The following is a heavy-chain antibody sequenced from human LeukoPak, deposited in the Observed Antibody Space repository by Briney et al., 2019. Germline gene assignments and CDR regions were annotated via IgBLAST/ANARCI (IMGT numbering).Heavy chain of an antibody. CDR2: IYYSGST. V-gene: IGHV4-59*01. D-gene: IGHD3-16*01. CDR3: ARVGTYDYVWGSYSFDP. CDR1: GGSISSYY. Sequence: SETLSLTCAVSGGSISSYYCSWIRQPPGKGLEWIGYIYYSGSTNYNPSLKSRVTISVDTSKNQFSLKLSSVTAADTAVYYCARVGTYDYVWGSYSFDPWGQGTLVTVSS. J-gene: IGHJ5*02.